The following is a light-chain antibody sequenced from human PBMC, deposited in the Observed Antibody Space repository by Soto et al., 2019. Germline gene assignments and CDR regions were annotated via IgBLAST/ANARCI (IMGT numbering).Light chain of an antibody. V-gene: IGKV1-5*01. CDR3: QQYNNWPRT. J-gene: IGKJ1*01. CDR2: DAS. Sequence: DIQITQSPSTLSASAGDRVTITCRASQSISTWLAWHQQKPGKAPKLLIYDASNLETGVPSRFSGSGSGTDFTCTISSLQPEDFEVDYCQQYNNWPRTFGQGTKVDIK. CDR1: QSISTW.